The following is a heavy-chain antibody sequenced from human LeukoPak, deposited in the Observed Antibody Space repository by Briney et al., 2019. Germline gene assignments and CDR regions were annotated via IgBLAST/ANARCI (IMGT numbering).Heavy chain of an antibody. D-gene: IGHD6-13*01. CDR3: ARGSIAAAGNFDY. CDR2: MYNSGST. Sequence: SETLSLTCTVSGGSISTYYWSWIRQPPGKGLQWIGYMYNSGSTNYNPSLKSRVTISVDTSKNQFSLKLSSVTAADTAVYYCARGSIAAAGNFDYWGQGTLVTVSS. J-gene: IGHJ4*02. CDR1: GGSISTYY. V-gene: IGHV4-59*12.